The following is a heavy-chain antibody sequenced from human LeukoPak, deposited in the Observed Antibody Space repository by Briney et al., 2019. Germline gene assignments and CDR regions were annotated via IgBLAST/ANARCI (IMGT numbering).Heavy chain of an antibody. CDR2: ISGSGGST. CDR3: AKDSSYDFWSGLQDWFDP. D-gene: IGHD3-3*01. V-gene: IGHV3-23*01. Sequence: GGSLRLSCAASGFTFSSYAMSWVRQAPGKGLEWVSAISGSGGSTYYADSVKGRFTISRDNSKNTLYLQMNSLRAEDTAVYYCAKDSSYDFWSGLQDWFDPWGQGTLVTVSS. J-gene: IGHJ5*02. CDR1: GFTFSSYA.